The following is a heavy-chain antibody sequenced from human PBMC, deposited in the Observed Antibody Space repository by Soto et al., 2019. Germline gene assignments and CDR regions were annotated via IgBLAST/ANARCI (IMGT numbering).Heavy chain of an antibody. D-gene: IGHD2-15*01. CDR2: ISSSSSYI. J-gene: IGHJ6*03. Sequence: GGSLRLSCAASGFTFSSYSMNWVRQAPGKGLEWVSSISSSSSYIYYADSVKGRFTISRDNAKNSLYLQMNSLRAEDTAVYYCARGTRINVYYYYMDVWGKGTTVTVSS. CDR3: ARGTRINVYYYYMDV. V-gene: IGHV3-21*01. CDR1: GFTFSSYS.